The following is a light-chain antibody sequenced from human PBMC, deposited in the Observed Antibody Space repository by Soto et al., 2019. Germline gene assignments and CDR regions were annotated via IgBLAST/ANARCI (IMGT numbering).Light chain of an antibody. J-gene: IGLJ1*01. CDR3: CSYAGSSTYV. Sequence: QSVLTQPPSASGSPGQSVTISCTGTSSDVGGYNLVSWYQQHPGKAPKLMIFDDSKRPSGVSNRFSGSQSGNTASLTISGLQAEDEADYYCCSYAGSSTYVFGSGTKVTVL. V-gene: IGLV2-23*01. CDR2: DDS. CDR1: SSDVGGYNL.